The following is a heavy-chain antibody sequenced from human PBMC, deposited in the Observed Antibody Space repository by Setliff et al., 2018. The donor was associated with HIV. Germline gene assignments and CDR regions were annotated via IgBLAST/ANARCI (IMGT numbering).Heavy chain of an antibody. CDR1: GYNFTNYG. V-gene: IGHV1-18*01. J-gene: IGHJ4*02. CDR3: ARDRLNVYSSGWGVGY. CDR2: ISGYNGNT. Sequence: ASVKVSCKASGYNFTNYGISWVRQAPGQGLEWMGWISGYNGNTNFAQKLQGRVTMTTDTSTSTAYMELRSLRSDDTAVYYCARDRLNVYSSGWGVGYWGQGTLVTVLL. D-gene: IGHD6-25*01.